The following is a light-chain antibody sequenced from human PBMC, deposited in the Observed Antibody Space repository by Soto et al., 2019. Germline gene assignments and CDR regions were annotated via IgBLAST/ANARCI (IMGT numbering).Light chain of an antibody. CDR1: SANIGRNI. V-gene: IGLV1-44*01. CDR2: SDN. CDR3: AAWDDSLNGVV. J-gene: IGLJ2*01. Sequence: QSVLTQPPSASGTPGQRVTISCSGSSANIGRNIVNWYQQLPGTAPKLLIYSDNQRSSGVPDRFSGAKSGTSASLAISWVRYEDEDDYYCAAWDDSLNGVVFGGGTKVTVL.